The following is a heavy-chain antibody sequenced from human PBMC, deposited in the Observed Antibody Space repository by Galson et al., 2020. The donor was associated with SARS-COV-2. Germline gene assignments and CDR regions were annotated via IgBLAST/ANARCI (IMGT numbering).Heavy chain of an antibody. CDR1: GYTFTSYG. D-gene: IGHD2-2*01. J-gene: IGHJ6*03. Sequence: ASVKVSCKASGYTFTSYGISWVRQAPGQGLEWMGWISAYNGNTNYAQKLQGRVTMTTDTSTSTAYMELRSLRSDDTAVYYCARVGYCSSTSCLPRVYYYYYMDVWGKGTTVTVSS. CDR3: ARVGYCSSTSCLPRVYYYYYMDV. CDR2: ISAYNGNT. V-gene: IGHV1-18*04.